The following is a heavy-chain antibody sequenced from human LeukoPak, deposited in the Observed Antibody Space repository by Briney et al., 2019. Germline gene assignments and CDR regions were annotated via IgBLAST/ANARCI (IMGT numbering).Heavy chain of an antibody. CDR2: MNPNDGTT. V-gene: IGHV1-8*01. Sequence: GASVKVSCKASGFAFTRYGINWVRQAPGQGFEWMGWMNPNDGTTGYAQSFQGRVTMTRDTSTSTAYMELRSLTPEDTATYYCVRDGEGVAISVNFWFDPWGQGTLVTVSS. CDR1: GFAFTRYG. CDR3: VRDGEGVAISVNFWFDP. J-gene: IGHJ5*02. D-gene: IGHD3-10*01.